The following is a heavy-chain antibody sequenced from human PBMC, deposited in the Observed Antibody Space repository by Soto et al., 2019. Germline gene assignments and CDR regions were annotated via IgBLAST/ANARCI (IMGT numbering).Heavy chain of an antibody. V-gene: IGHV3-23*01. J-gene: IGHJ4*02. CDR1: GFTFSSYA. D-gene: IGHD6-19*01. CDR2: ISGSGGST. CDR3: AKRTETSGWDFGYSTYFDY. Sequence: EVQLLESGGGLVQPGGSLRLSCAASGFTFSSYAMSWVRQAPGKGLEWVSAISGSGGSTYYADSVKGRFTISRDNSKNTLYLQMNSLRAEDTAVYYCAKRTETSGWDFGYSTYFDYWGQGTLVTVSS.